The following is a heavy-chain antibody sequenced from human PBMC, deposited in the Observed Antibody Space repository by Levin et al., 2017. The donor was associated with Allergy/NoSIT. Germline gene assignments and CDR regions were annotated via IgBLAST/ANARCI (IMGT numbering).Heavy chain of an antibody. V-gene: IGHV4-4*07. D-gene: IGHD3-10*01. CDR3: ARGVITMVRGLIRYYFDY. CDR2: IYTSGST. J-gene: IGHJ4*02. Sequence: SQTLSLTCTVSGGSISSSYWSWIRQPAGKGLEWIGRIYTSGSTNYNPSLKSRVTMSVDTSKNQFSLKLSSVTAADTALYYCARGVITMVRGLIRYYFDYWGQGTLVTVSS. CDR1: GGSISSSY.